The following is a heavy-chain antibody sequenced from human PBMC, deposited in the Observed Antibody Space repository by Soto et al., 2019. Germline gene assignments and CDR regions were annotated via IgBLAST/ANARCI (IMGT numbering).Heavy chain of an antibody. CDR1: GFTFSSYA. CDR2: ISYDGSNK. V-gene: IGHV3-30-3*01. J-gene: IGHJ3*02. CDR3: ARDGVGGINGVRGGFFDI. D-gene: IGHD2-8*01. Sequence: QVQLVESGGGVVQPGRSLRLSCAASGFTFSSYAMHWVRQAPGKGLEWVAVISYDGSNKYYADSVKGRFTISRDNSNNPLYLQMHSLGAEETAVYYCARDGVGGINGVRGGFFDIWGQGTMVTVSS.